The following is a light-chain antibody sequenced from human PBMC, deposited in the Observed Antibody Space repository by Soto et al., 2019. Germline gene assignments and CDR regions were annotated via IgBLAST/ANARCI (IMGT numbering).Light chain of an antibody. CDR3: NSFTNSSTYV. V-gene: IGLV2-18*02. CDR1: SSDIGSYNR. Sequence: QSVLTQPASESGSPGQSITISCTGTSSDIGSYNRVSWYQQPPGTAPKLIIYEVNNRPSGVPDRFSGSKSGNTASLTISGLQAEDEADYYCNSFTNSSTYVFGTGTKVTVL. CDR2: EVN. J-gene: IGLJ1*01.